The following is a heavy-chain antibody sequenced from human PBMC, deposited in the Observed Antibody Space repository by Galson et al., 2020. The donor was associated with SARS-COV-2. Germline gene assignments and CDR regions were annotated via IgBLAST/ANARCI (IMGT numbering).Heavy chain of an antibody. Sequence: GESLKISCAASGFTFTNAWVTWVRQAPGKGLECIGRLTRRADANAEAYAAPVKGRFTISGDDSKNEVYLQMNSLRTEDSGVYYCTKGLKWEVPGRDVWGQGTTVTVSS. J-gene: IGHJ6*02. CDR3: TKGLKWEVPGRDV. V-gene: IGHV3-15*01. D-gene: IGHD1-26*01. CDR1: GFTFTNAW. CDR2: LTRRADANAE.